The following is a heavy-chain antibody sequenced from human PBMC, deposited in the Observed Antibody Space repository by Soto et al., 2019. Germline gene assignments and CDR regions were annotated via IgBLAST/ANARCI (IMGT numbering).Heavy chain of an antibody. CDR1: GGSISSYY. CDR3: ARHTATIRAGFDY. Sequence: PSETLSLTCTVSGGSISSYYWSWIRQPPGKGLEWIGYIYYSGSTNYNPSLTSRVTISLDTSKNQFSLKLSSVTAADTAVYYCARHTATIRAGFDYWGQGALVTVSS. CDR2: IYYSGST. J-gene: IGHJ4*02. D-gene: IGHD4-17*01. V-gene: IGHV4-59*01.